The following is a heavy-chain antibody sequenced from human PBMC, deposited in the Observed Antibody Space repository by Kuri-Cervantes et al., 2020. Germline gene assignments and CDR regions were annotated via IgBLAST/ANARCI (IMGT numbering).Heavy chain of an antibody. CDR3: SRDGYNGPLDY. V-gene: IGHV1-3*02. CDR2: SNAGNGNT. Sequence: ASVKVSCKASGYTFTSYAMHWVRQAPGQRLEWMGWSNAGNGNTKYSQEFQGRVTITRDTSASTAYMELNSLRAEDTAVYYCSRDGYNGPLDYWGQGTLVTVSS. D-gene: IGHD5-24*01. CDR1: GYTFTSYA. J-gene: IGHJ4*02.